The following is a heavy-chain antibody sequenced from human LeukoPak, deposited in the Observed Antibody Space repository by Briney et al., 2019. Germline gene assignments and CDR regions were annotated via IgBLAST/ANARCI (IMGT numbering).Heavy chain of an antibody. CDR3: ARGQPTLTDWFDP. D-gene: IGHD6-13*01. CDR1: GGSISSGGYY. Sequence: SQTLSLTCTVSGGSISSGGYYWSWIRQPPGKGLEWIGYIYHSGSTYYNPSLKSRVTMSVDTSKNQFSLKLSSVTAADTAVYYCARGQPTLTDWFDPWGQGTLVTVSS. CDR2: IYHSGST. J-gene: IGHJ5*02. V-gene: IGHV4-30-2*01.